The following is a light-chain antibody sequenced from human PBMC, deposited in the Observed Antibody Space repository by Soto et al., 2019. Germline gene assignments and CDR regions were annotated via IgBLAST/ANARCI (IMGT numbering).Light chain of an antibody. CDR3: SGWDDSRNGWV. CDR2: YDD. Sequence: QSVLTQPPSVSEAPRQRVTISCSGSRSNIGNNAVNWYQQLPGKAPKLLIYYDDLLPSGVSDRFSGSKSGTSASLAISWLQSDDEADDYCSGWDDSRNGWVFGGGTKVTVL. V-gene: IGLV1-36*01. J-gene: IGLJ3*02. CDR1: RSNIGNNA.